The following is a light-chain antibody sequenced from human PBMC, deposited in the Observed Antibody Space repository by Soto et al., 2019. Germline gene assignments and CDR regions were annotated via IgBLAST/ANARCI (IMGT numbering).Light chain of an antibody. J-gene: IGKJ5*01. CDR1: QSLLHSNGYNY. CDR3: MQALQTPPT. CDR2: LGS. Sequence: SPLSLPVTPGEPASISCRSSQSLLHSNGYNYLDWYLQKPGQSPQLLIYLGSNRASGVPDRFSGSGSGTDFTLKISRVEAEDVGVYYCMQALQTPPTFGQGTRLEIK. V-gene: IGKV2-28*01.